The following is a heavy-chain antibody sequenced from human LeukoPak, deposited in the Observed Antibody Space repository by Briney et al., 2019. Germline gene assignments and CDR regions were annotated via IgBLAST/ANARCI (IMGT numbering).Heavy chain of an antibody. CDR2: IYTSGRT. CDR1: GGSISSGSYY. J-gene: IGHJ5*02. V-gene: IGHV4-61*02. Sequence: SGALSLTRTDTGGSISSGSYYWSWIQRPAGKGLEWIGRIYTSGRTNYNPSLKSRVTISVDTSKNQFSLKLSSVTAADTAVYYCARGLGYCSGGSCPLWFDPWGQGTLVTVSS. D-gene: IGHD2-15*01. CDR3: ARGLGYCSGGSCPLWFDP.